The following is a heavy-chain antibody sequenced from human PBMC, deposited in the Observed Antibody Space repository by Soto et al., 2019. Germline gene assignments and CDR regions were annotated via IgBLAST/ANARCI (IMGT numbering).Heavy chain of an antibody. V-gene: IGHV3-23*01. D-gene: IGHD3-10*01. CDR1: GFTFSNYA. CDR3: VFVNPYYHGSGSDYEMDV. J-gene: IGHJ6*02. CDR2: ISNRADST. Sequence: EVHLLESGGGLVQPGGPLRLSCAASGFTFSNYAMNWVRQAPGKGLEWVSGISNRADSTYYADSVKGRFTISRDNSKNRLFLQMNSLRDEDTAIYYCVFVNPYYHGSGSDYEMDVWGQGTTVTVSS.